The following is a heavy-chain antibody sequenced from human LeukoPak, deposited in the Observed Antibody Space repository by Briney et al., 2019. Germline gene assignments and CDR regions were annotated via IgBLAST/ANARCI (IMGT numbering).Heavy chain of an antibody. CDR2: IKQDGSEK. CDR1: GFTFSSYW. D-gene: IGHD5-12*01. CDR3: LSGYSPDAFDI. Sequence: GGSLRLSCAASGFTFSSYWMSWVRQAPGKGLEWVANIKQDGSEKYYVDSVKGRFTISRDNAKNSLYLQMNSPRAEDTAVYYCLSGYSPDAFDIWGQGTMVTVSS. J-gene: IGHJ3*02. V-gene: IGHV3-7*01.